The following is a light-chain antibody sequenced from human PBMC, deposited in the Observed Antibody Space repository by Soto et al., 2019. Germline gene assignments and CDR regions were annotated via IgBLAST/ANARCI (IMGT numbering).Light chain of an antibody. V-gene: IGLV2-23*02. CDR1: NYDVGSFDL. Sequence: QSALTQPASVSGSPGQSITISCTGSNYDVGSFDLVSWYQQHPGKAPKLIIFEVTRRPSGVSNRFSASKSANTASLTISGLQAEDEADYYCCSYAGRSTYVFGTGTKVTVL. CDR3: CSYAGRSTYV. J-gene: IGLJ1*01. CDR2: EVT.